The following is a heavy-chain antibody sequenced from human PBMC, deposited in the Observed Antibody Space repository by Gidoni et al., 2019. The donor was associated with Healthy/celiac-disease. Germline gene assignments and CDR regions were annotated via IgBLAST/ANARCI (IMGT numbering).Heavy chain of an antibody. CDR3: ARDRNRDSPDYGMDV. Sequence: EVQLVETGGGLVKPGGCLRLSCAAFGLTVSGYSMSWVRQAPGKGLALVSSISSSSSYIYYAYSVKGRFTISRDNAKNSLYLQMNSLRAEDTAVYYCARDRNRDSPDYGMDVWGQGTTVTVSS. D-gene: IGHD2-15*01. J-gene: IGHJ6*02. CDR2: ISSSSSYI. V-gene: IGHV3-21*01. CDR1: GLTVSGYS.